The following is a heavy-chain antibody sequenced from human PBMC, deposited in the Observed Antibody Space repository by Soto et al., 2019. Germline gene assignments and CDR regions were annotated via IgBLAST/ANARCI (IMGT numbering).Heavy chain of an antibody. V-gene: IGHV1-8*01. Sequence: ASVKVSCKASGYTFTSYDINWVRQATGQGLEWMGWMNPNSGNTGYAQKFQGRVTMTRNTSISTAYMELSSLRSEDTAVYYCAREKGDYDSSGYYSRFDPWGQGTLVTVSS. CDR1: GYTFTSYD. J-gene: IGHJ5*02. D-gene: IGHD3-22*01. CDR3: AREKGDYDSSGYYSRFDP. CDR2: MNPNSGNT.